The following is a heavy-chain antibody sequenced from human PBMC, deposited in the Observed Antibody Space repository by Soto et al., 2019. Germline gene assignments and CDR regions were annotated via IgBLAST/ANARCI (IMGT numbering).Heavy chain of an antibody. Sequence: ASVKVSCKASGYTFTSYYMHWVRQAPGQGLEWMGIINPSGGSTSYAQKFQGRVTITADKFTSTAYMELSSLRSEDTAVYYCARDLPCTNGVCFGYYFDYWGQGTLVPVSS. CDR1: GYTFTSYY. V-gene: IGHV1-46*01. CDR3: ARDLPCTNGVCFGYYFDY. CDR2: INPSGGST. J-gene: IGHJ4*02. D-gene: IGHD2-8*01.